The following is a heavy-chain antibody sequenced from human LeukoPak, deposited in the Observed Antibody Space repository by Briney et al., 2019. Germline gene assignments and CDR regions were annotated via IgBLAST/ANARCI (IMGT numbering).Heavy chain of an antibody. Sequence: GGSLRLSCAASGFTFSDYYMSWIRQAPGKGLQWVSYISSSGSTIYYADSVKGRFTISRDNAKNSLYLQMNSLRAEDTAVYYCARETGYYGSGSYRHWFDPCGQGTLVTVSS. CDR1: GFTFSDYY. CDR2: ISSSGSTI. D-gene: IGHD3-10*01. J-gene: IGHJ5*02. V-gene: IGHV3-11*01. CDR3: ARETGYYGSGSYRHWFDP.